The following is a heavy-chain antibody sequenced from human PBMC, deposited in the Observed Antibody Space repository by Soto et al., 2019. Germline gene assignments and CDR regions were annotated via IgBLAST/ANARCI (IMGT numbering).Heavy chain of an antibody. CDR2: IYPGDSET. CDR1: GYNFTTFW. CDR3: ARLGFPGAIYFDS. Sequence: GESLKISCKGSGYNFTTFWIGWVRQMPGKGLEWMGIIYPGDSETKYSPDFKGQVTISADRSTNTAYLRWRSLRASDTAMYYCARLGFPGAIYFDSWGLGTLVTVSS. V-gene: IGHV5-51*01. J-gene: IGHJ4*02.